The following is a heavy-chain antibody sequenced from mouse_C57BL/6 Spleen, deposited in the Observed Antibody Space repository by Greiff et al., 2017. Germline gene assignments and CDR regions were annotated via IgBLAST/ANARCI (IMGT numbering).Heavy chain of an antibody. Sequence: VKLMESGPGLVQPSQSLSITCTVSGFSLTSYGVHWVRQSPGKGLEWLGVIWSGGSTDYNAAFISRLSISKDNSKSQVFFKMNSLQADDTAIYYCARKGITTVGGAMDYWGQGTSVTVSS. D-gene: IGHD1-1*01. CDR1: GFSLTSYG. CDR2: IWSGGST. J-gene: IGHJ4*01. CDR3: ARKGITTVGGAMDY. V-gene: IGHV2-2*01.